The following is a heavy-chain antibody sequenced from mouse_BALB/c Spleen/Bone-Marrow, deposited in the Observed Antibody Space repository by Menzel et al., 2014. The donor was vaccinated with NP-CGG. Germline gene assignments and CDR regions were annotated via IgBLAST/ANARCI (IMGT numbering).Heavy chain of an antibody. D-gene: IGHD1-3*01. CDR2: VDPSDGYT. V-gene: IGHV1-69*02. CDR1: GYTFTTYW. Sequence: QVQLQQPGAELVTPGASVKLSCKASGYTFTTYWMHWVKQRPGHGLEWIGQVDPSDGYTNYSQMFKGKATLTVDKSSSXAYMQLSSLSSEDSAVYYCARGGYNFAWFAYWGQGTLVTVSA. J-gene: IGHJ3*01. CDR3: ARGGYNFAWFAY.